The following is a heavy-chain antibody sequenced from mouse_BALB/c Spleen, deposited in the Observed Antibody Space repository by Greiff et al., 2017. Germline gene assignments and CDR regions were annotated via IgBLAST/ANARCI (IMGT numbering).Heavy chain of an antibody. V-gene: IGHV5-6*01. J-gene: IGHJ3*01. CDR3: ATLPGKGFAY. CDR2: ISSGGSYT. Sequence: EVQVVESGGDLVKPGGSLKLSCAASGFTFSSYGMSWVRQTPDKRLEWVATISSGGSYTYYPDSVKGRFTISRDNAKNTLYLQMSSLKSEDTAMYYCATLPGKGFAYWGQGTLVTVSA. D-gene: IGHD2-1*01. CDR1: GFTFSSYG.